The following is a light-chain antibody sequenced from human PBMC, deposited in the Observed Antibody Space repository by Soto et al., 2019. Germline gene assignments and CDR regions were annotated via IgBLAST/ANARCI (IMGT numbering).Light chain of an antibody. CDR1: QSISNW. CDR3: QQYKSVSLLT. V-gene: IGKV1-5*03. Sequence: DIQMTQSPSTLSASVGDRVTITCRASQSISNWLAWYQQKPGKAPKLLIYKASTLESGVPSRFSGSGSGTEFTLTISSLQPDDFATYFCQQYKSVSLLTFGGGTKVDIK. J-gene: IGKJ4*01. CDR2: KAS.